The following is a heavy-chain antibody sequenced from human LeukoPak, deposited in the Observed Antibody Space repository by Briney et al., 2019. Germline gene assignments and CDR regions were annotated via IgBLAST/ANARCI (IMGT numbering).Heavy chain of an antibody. V-gene: IGHV1-2*02. J-gene: IGHJ5*02. CDR2: INPNSGKS. CDR3: ARDFIVVVPAGFDP. D-gene: IGHD2-2*01. Sequence: GASVTVSCQASGYTFTGYYMHWVRQAPGQGLAWMGWINPNSGKSNYAQKFQGRVTMTRGTSISTAYMELSRLRSDDTAVYYCARDFIVVVPAGFDPWGQGTLVTVSS. CDR1: GYTFTGYY.